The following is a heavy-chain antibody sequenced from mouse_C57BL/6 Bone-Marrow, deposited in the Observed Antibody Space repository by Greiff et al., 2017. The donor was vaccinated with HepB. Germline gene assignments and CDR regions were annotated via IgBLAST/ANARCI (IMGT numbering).Heavy chain of an antibody. J-gene: IGHJ3*01. CDR3: ARHYSSSWFAY. D-gene: IGHD2-5*01. CDR1: GYTFTSYG. Sequence: VQLQQSGAELARPGASVKLSCKASGYTFTSYGISWVKQRTGQGLEWIGEIYPRSGNTYYNEKFKGKATLTADNSSSTAYMELRSLTSEDSAVYFCARHYSSSWFAYWGQGTLVTVSA. CDR2: IYPRSGNT. V-gene: IGHV1-81*01.